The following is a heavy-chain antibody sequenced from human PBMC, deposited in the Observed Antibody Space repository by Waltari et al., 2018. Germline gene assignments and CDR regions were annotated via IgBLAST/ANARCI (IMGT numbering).Heavy chain of an antibody. D-gene: IGHD2-2*01. Sequence: QVQLQESGLGLVKPSETLSLTCTVSGGSINSYYWSWIRQPAGKGLEWIGRFFSSGNTNYNPSLKSRVTMSVDTSKNQFSLKLSSVTAADTAVYVCARVKRGVVSAGTRVYYYYYMDVWGKGTTVTISS. CDR2: FFSSGNT. CDR3: ARVKRGVVSAGTRVYYYYYMDV. CDR1: GGSINSYY. J-gene: IGHJ6*03. V-gene: IGHV4-4*07.